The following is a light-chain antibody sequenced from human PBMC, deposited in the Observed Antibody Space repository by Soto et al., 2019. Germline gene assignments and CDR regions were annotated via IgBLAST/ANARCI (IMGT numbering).Light chain of an antibody. CDR3: QYYDSSLSGWV. Sequence: QSVLTQPPSVSGAPGQRVTISCTESSSNIGAGYDVHWYQQLPGTAPKLLIYGNSNRPSGVPDRFSGSKSGTSASLAITGLQAEDEADYYCQYYDSSLSGWVFGGGTKRTVL. J-gene: IGLJ3*02. CDR2: GNS. CDR1: SSNIGAGYD. V-gene: IGLV1-40*01.